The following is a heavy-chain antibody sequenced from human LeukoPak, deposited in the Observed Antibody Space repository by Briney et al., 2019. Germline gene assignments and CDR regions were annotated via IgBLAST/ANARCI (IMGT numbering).Heavy chain of an antibody. CDR2: IYPGDSDA. Sequence: GESLKISCKGSGYSFTSYWIGWVRQMPGKGLKWMGIIYPGDSDARYSPSFQGQVTISADKSISTAYLQWSSLKASDTAMYYCARHPPAYYYDSSGYDYWGQGTLVTVSS. J-gene: IGHJ4*02. CDR3: ARHPPAYYYDSSGYDY. V-gene: IGHV5-51*01. CDR1: GYSFTSYW. D-gene: IGHD3-22*01.